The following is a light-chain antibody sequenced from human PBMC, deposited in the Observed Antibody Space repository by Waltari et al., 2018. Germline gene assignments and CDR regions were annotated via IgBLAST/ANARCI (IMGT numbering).Light chain of an antibody. CDR1: QSVTSTY. J-gene: IGKJ2*01. CDR3: QQYGISSYT. CDR2: GAS. Sequence: EIVLTQSPGTLSLSPGERATLSCRASQSVTSTYLGWYQQKPGQAPRLLIYGASSRAAGIPDRFSGSGSGTDFTLTISRLEPDDSAVYYCQQYGISSYTFGQGTKLEIK. V-gene: IGKV3-20*01.